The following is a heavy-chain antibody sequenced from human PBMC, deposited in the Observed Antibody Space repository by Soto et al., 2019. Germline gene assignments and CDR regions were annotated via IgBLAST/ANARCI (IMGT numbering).Heavy chain of an antibody. CDR1: GFTLSNHW. CDR3: ARDISFGGSDY. Sequence: GGSLRLSCAASGFTLSNHWMSWVRQAPGKGLEWVASIKQDGSEKYYMDSVKGRFTISRDNAKNSLNLQMNSLRAEDTAVYYCARDISFGGSDYWGQGTLVTVSS. D-gene: IGHD3-3*01. CDR2: IKQDGSEK. V-gene: IGHV3-7*03. J-gene: IGHJ4*02.